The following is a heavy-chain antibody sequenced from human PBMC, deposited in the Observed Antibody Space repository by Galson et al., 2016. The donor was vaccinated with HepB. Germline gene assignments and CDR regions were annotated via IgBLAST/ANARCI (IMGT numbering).Heavy chain of an antibody. CDR2: ISSNGGST. Sequence: SLRLSCAASGFTFSSYAMHWVRQAPGKGLEYVSAISSNGGSTYYADSVKGRFTISRDNSKNTLYLQMSSLRAEDTAVYYCVKSWWPGKGAGYGSGRFDYWGQGTLVTVSS. V-gene: IGHV3-64D*06. CDR3: VKSWWPGKGAGYGSGRFDY. D-gene: IGHD3-10*01. J-gene: IGHJ4*02. CDR1: GFTFSSYA.